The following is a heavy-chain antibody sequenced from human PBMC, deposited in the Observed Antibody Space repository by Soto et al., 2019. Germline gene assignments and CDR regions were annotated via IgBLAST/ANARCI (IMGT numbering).Heavy chain of an antibody. CDR2: IGPESGAT. CDR1: GYTVTGHY. D-gene: IGHD1-26*01. CDR3: GRGRSGQIVVFY. V-gene: IGHV1-2*02. Sequence: ASVEVSCKASGYTVTGHYSHWVRQAPEQGPEWMGEIGPESGATRYAQRFQGRVTMTRDMSITTVYMELNNLSPDDTAVYYCGRGRSGQIVVFYWGQGTPVTVSS. J-gene: IGHJ4*02.